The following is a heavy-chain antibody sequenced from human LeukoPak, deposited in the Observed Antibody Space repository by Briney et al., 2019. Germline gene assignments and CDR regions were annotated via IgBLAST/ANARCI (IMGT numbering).Heavy chain of an antibody. J-gene: IGHJ4*02. Sequence: GGSLRLSCAASGFTFSSYSMNWVRQAPGKGLEWVSYISSSSSTIYYADSVKGRFTISRDNAKNSLYLQMNSLRAEDTAVYYCASGSVGATRHFDYWGQGTLVTVSS. D-gene: IGHD1-26*01. CDR3: ASGSVGATRHFDY. CDR1: GFTFSSYS. V-gene: IGHV3-48*01. CDR2: ISSSSSTI.